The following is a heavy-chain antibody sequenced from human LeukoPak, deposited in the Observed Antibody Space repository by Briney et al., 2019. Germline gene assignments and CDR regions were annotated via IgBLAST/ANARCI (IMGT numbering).Heavy chain of an antibody. CDR2: IKQDGSEK. Sequence: GGSLRLSCAASGFTFSSYWMSWVRQAPGKGLEWVANIKQDGSEKYYADSVKGRFTISRDNSKNTLYLQMNSLRAEDTAVYYCARGRRRYGGSSSRTYYYYFDYWGQGTLVTVSS. V-gene: IGHV3-7*03. CDR3: ARGRRRYGGSSSRTYYYYFDY. D-gene: IGHD6-6*01. CDR1: GFTFSSYW. J-gene: IGHJ4*02.